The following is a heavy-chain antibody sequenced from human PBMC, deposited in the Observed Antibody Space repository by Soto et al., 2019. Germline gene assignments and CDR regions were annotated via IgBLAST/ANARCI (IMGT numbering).Heavy chain of an antibody. CDR2: IRGKAYGSTT. J-gene: IGHJ4*02. D-gene: IGHD3-16*01. CDR1: GFTFSDQC. CDR3: ACSWGEHRYFDY. V-gene: IGHV3-72*01. Sequence: VRLVESGGGLVQPGGSLRLSCSGSGFTFSDQCMDWVRQAPGKGLEWIGRIRGKAYGSTTEYAASVKGRFTISRDDSQTSLYLQMDSLKTGDTAVYLCACSWGEHRYFDYWGLGPLVAVSS.